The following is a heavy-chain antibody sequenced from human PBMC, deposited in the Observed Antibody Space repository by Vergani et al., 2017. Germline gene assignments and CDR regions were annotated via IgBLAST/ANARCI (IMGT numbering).Heavy chain of an antibody. CDR3: ARSPYYYDSSGYGGYYNYGMDV. CDR1: GGTFSSYA. J-gene: IGHJ6*02. V-gene: IGHV1-69*12. CDR2: IIPIFGTA. D-gene: IGHD3-22*01. Sequence: QVQLVQSGAEVKKPGSSVKVSCKASGGTFSSYAISWVRQAPGQGLEWMGGIIPIFGTANYAQKFQGRVTITADESTSTAYMELSSLRSEDTAVYYCARSPYYYDSSGYGGYYNYGMDVWGQGTTVTVSS.